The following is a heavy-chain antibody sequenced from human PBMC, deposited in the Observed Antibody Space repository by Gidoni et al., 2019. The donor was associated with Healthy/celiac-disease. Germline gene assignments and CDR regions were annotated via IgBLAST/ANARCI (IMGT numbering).Heavy chain of an antibody. D-gene: IGHD2-2*02. V-gene: IGHV5-10-1*03. CDR1: GYSFTSYW. Sequence: EVQLVQSGAEVKKPGESLRISCKGSGYSFTSYWVSWVRQMPGKGLEWMGRIDPSDSYTNYSPSFQGHVTISADKSISTAYLQWSSLKASDTSMYYCARALLYRYEGGDGMDVWGQGTTVTVSS. CDR3: ARALLYRYEGGDGMDV. J-gene: IGHJ6*02. CDR2: IDPSDSYT.